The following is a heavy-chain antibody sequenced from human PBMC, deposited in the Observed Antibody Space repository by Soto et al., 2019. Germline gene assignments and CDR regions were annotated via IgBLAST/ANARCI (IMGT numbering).Heavy chain of an antibody. D-gene: IGHD6-13*01. CDR1: GYSFTNYW. CDR2: IYPGDSDT. CDR3: ARIWEMATVAACDY. Sequence: GESLKISGKGSGYSFTNYWIARVRQMPGKGLEWMGIIYPGDSDTRYSPSFQGQITISVDKSISTAYLQWSSLKASDTAMYYCARIWEMATVAACDYWGQGTLVTVSS. V-gene: IGHV5-51*01. J-gene: IGHJ4*02.